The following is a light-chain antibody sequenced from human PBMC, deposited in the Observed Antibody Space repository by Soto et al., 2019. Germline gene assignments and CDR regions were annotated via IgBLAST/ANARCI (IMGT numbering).Light chain of an antibody. Sequence: EIVLTQSPGTLSLSPGERATLSCRASQSVSSSYLAWYQQNTGQALRLLIYGASSRATCIPARFSGSRSETDFTLTISRLEPEDFAVDYCQQYGSSPPIVGQGTRLEIK. J-gene: IGKJ5*01. V-gene: IGKV3-20*01. CDR2: GAS. CDR3: QQYGSSPPI. CDR1: QSVSSSY.